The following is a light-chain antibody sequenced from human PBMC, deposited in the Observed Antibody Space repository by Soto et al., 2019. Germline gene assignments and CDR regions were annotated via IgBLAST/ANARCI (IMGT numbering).Light chain of an antibody. CDR1: QSIGTY. CDR3: QLSLSAPYI. Sequence: DIQMTQSPSSLAASVGDRVTITCRASQSIGTYVNWYQQKIGKAPKLLIYAASSLQSGVPSRFSGSGSGTDFTLTISSLQTEDVATYYCQLSLSAPYIFGQGTNLEIK. CDR2: AAS. V-gene: IGKV1-39*01. J-gene: IGKJ2*01.